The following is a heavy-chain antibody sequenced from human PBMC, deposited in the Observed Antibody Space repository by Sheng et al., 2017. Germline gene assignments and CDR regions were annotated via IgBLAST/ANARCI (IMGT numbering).Heavy chain of an antibody. Sequence: QVQLVQSGAEVKKPGASVKVSCKASGYTFTSHGISWVRQAPGQGLEWMGGIIPMLGIPNYAQRFQGRVTITADKSTSTAYMELSSLTSDDTAVYYCAREREDGYHSAFEIWGQGTIVTVSS. V-gene: IGHV1-69*10. CDR1: GYTFTSHG. J-gene: IGHJ3*02. CDR3: AREREDGYHSAFEI. CDR2: IIPMLGIP. D-gene: IGHD6-13*01.